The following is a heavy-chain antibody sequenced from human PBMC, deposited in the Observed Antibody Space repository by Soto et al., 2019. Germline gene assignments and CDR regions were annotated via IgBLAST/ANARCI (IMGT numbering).Heavy chain of an antibody. V-gene: IGHV1-69*01. Sequence: QVQLVQSGAEVKKPGSSVKVSCKASGGTFSSYAISLVRQAPGQGLEWMGGIIPIFGTANYAQKFQGRVTITADEYTSTAYMELSSRRSEDTAVYYCARGGYDFWSGDYYYYGMDVWGQGTTVTVSS. CDR3: ARGGYDFWSGDYYYYGMDV. CDR2: IIPIFGTA. CDR1: GGTFSSYA. J-gene: IGHJ6*02. D-gene: IGHD3-3*01.